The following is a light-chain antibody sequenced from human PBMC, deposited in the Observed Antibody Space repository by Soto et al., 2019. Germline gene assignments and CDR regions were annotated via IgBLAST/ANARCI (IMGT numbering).Light chain of an antibody. V-gene: IGKV3-20*01. CDR1: QIISNNY. Sequence: EIVLTQSPGTLSLSPGEGTTLSCRASQIISNNYLAWYQQKFGQAPRLLIYDASSRATGIPDRFSGSGSGTDFTLTISRLEPEDFAVYYCQQYVTSPRTFGQGTKLEI. CDR2: DAS. J-gene: IGKJ2*01. CDR3: QQYVTSPRT.